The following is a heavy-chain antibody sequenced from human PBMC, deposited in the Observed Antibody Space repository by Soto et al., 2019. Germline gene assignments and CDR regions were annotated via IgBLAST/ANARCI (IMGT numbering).Heavy chain of an antibody. J-gene: IGHJ4*02. D-gene: IGHD5-12*01. V-gene: IGHV1-18*01. CDR2: ISANNGNT. Sequence: QVQLVQSGAEVKKPGASVTVSCKASGYTFTSYGINWVRQAPGQGLEWMGWISANNGNTHYAQKLQGRVTMTTDTSTSTAYMELRSLRADDTSVYYCARVQSGYDFAYWGQGTLVTVSS. CDR1: GYTFTSYG. CDR3: ARVQSGYDFAY.